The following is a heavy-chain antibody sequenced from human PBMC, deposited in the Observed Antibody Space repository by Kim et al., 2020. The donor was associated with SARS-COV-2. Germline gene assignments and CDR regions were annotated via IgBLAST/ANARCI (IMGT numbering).Heavy chain of an antibody. CDR3: ARGRFNWNDAYYFDY. D-gene: IGHD1-20*01. V-gene: IGHV4-59*09. J-gene: IGHJ4*02. Sequence: PPLKSRVTISVDTSKNQFSLKLSSVTAADTAVYYCARGRFNWNDAYYFDYWGQGTLVTVSS.